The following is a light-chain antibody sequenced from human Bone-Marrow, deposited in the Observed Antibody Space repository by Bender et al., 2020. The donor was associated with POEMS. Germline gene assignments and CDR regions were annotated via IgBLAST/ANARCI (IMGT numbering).Light chain of an antibody. CDR2: INN. J-gene: IGLJ2*01. CDR1: SSNIGTNP. CDR3: AAWDDSLRTPV. Sequence: QSVLTQPPSASGTPGQRVTISCSGSSSNIGTNPVNWYQQLPGTAPKLLIYINNQRPSGVPDRFSPSKSGTSASLAIRGLRSEDEADYYCAAWDDSLRTPVFGGGTKVTVL. V-gene: IGLV1-47*02.